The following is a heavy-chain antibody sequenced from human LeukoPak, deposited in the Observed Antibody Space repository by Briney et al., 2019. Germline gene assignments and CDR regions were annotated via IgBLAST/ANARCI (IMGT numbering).Heavy chain of an antibody. Sequence: SETLSLTCTVSGGSISSYYWSCIRQPPGKGREWIGYIYYSGSTNYNPSLKSRVTISVDTSKNQFSLKLSSVTAADTAVYYCARDPAVAGTGWFDPWGQGTLVTVSS. D-gene: IGHD6-19*01. V-gene: IGHV4-59*01. CDR3: ARDPAVAGTGWFDP. CDR2: IYYSGST. J-gene: IGHJ5*02. CDR1: GGSISSYY.